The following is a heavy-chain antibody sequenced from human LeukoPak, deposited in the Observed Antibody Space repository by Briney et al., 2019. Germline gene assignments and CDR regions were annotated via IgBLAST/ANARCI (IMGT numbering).Heavy chain of an antibody. V-gene: IGHV1-69*13. CDR1: GGTFSSYA. J-gene: IGHJ6*03. D-gene: IGHD2-21*01. CDR2: IIPIFGTA. CDR3: ARGFPGYYYYYYMDV. Sequence: ASVKVSCKASGGTFSSYAISWVRQAPGQGLEWMGGIIPIFGTANYAQKFQGRVTITADESRSTAYMELSSLRSEDTAVYYCARGFPGYYYYYYMDVWGKGTTVTISS.